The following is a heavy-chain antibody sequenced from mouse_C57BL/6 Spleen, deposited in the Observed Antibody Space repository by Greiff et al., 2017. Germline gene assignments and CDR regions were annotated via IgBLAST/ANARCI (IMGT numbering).Heavy chain of an antibody. CDR3: ARRYYGQRYCDY. J-gene: IGHJ2*01. Sequence: EVQLQQSGPELVKPGDSVKISCKASGYSFTGYFMNWVMQSHGKSLEWIGRINPYNGDTFYNQKFKGKATLTVDKSSSTAHMELRSLTSEDSAVYYCARRYYGQRYCDYWGQGTTLTVSS. CDR2: INPYNGDT. V-gene: IGHV1-20*01. CDR1: GYSFTGYF. D-gene: IGHD1-2*01.